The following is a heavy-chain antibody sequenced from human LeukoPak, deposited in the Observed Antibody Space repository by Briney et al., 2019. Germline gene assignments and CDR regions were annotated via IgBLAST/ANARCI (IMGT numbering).Heavy chain of an antibody. CDR1: GDSISSGGYS. J-gene: IGHJ1*01. D-gene: IGHD3-22*01. V-gene: IGHV4-30-2*01. CDR2: IFHTGST. CDR3: ARGLGYYYDSSGYFGFQH. Sequence: TSQTLSLTCVVSGDSISSGGYSWSWIRQPPGKGLEWIGYIFHTGSTFYNSSLKSRVTISVDNSKNQFSLRLSSVTAADTAVYYCARGLGYYYDSSGYFGFQHSGQGTLVTVSS.